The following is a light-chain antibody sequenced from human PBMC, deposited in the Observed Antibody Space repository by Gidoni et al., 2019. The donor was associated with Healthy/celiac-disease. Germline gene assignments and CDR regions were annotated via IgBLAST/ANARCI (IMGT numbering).Light chain of an antibody. J-gene: IGKJ1*01. CDR3: QQYYSYSWT. CDR1: QGISSY. CDR2: AAS. Sequence: AIRMTQSPSSFSASTGDRVTITCRVSQGISSYLAWYQQKPGKAPKLLIYAASTLQSGVPSRFSGSGSWTDFTLTISCLQSEDFATYYCQQYYSYSWTFGQGTKVEIK. V-gene: IGKV1-8*01.